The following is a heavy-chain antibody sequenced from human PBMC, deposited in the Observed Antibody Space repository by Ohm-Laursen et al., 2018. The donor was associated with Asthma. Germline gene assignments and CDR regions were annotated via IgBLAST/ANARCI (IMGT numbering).Heavy chain of an antibody. CDR3: ARERGDYSSHFDY. Sequence: SLRLSCAASGFTFSSYAMSWVRQAPAKGLEWVSGISGSGGTTYYADSVKGRFTISRDNSKNTLYLQMNSLRAEDTAVYYCARERGDYSSHFDYWGQGTLVTVSS. CDR2: ISGSGGTT. J-gene: IGHJ4*02. D-gene: IGHD4-11*01. V-gene: IGHV3-23*01. CDR1: GFTFSSYA.